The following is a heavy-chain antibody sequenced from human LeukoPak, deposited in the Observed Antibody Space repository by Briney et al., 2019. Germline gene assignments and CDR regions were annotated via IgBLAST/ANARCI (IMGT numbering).Heavy chain of an antibody. D-gene: IGHD5-12*01. CDR2: VYYSGST. CDR3: ARVATYYFDY. CDR1: GGSISSGDYY. Sequence: SETLSLTCTVSGGSISSGDYYWSWIRQPPGKGLEWIGYVYYSGSTYYNPSLKSRVTISVDTSKNQFSLKLSSVTAADTAVYYCARVATYYFDYWGQGTLVTVSS. V-gene: IGHV4-30-4*01. J-gene: IGHJ4*02.